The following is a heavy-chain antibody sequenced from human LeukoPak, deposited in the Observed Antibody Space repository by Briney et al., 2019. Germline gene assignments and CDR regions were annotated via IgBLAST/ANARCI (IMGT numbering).Heavy chain of an antibody. Sequence: GASVKVSCKASGYTFSSYGISWVRQAPGQGLEWMGWMNPNSGDTDYAQKFQGRVTMTRNTSISTAYMELSSLRSEDTAVYYCARPGDGYNYYNYYYMDVWGKGTTVTVTS. CDR1: GYTFSSYG. CDR3: ARPGDGYNYYNYYYMDV. D-gene: IGHD5-24*01. CDR2: MNPNSGDT. J-gene: IGHJ6*03. V-gene: IGHV1-8*02.